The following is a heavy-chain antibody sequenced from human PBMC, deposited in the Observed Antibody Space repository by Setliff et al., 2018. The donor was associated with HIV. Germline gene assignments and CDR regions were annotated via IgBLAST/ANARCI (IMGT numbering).Heavy chain of an antibody. CDR3: ARDGGPGSGWGDYSYYYSMDV. D-gene: IGHD6-19*01. CDR2: INTDGSST. Sequence: GGSLRLSCAASGFSFSSYWMHWVRQALGKGLVWVSRINTDGSSTSYADSVKGRFTISRDNAKNTLYLQMNSLRAEDTAVYYCARDGGPGSGWGDYSYYYSMDVWGKGTTVTVSS. V-gene: IGHV3-74*01. CDR1: GFSFSSYW. J-gene: IGHJ6*04.